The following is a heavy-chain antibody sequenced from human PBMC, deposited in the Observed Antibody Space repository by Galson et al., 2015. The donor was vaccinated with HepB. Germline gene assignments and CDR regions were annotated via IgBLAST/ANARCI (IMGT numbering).Heavy chain of an antibody. CDR2: ISSSSTYI. J-gene: IGHJ4*02. Sequence: SLRLSCAASGFGFSRYGLNWVRQAPGKGLEWVSYISSSSTYIFYAESVMGRFTISRDNSKNSLYMEMSSLRAEDTAVYYCASEGYSMGYFLGWGQGTLVTVSS. D-gene: IGHD6-13*01. V-gene: IGHV3-21*01. CDR1: GFGFSRYG. CDR3: ASEGYSMGYFLG.